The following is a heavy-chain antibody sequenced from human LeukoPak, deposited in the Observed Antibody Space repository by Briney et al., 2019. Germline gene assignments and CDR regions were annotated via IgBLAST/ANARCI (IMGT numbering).Heavy chain of an antibody. CDR1: GFILSDYN. V-gene: IGHV3-21*01. Sequence: GGSLGLSCAASGFILSDYNMNWVRQAPGKGLEWVSFIAISGTYITYADSVKGRFTISRDNAKNSLYLQMNSLRVEDTAVYYCTRDLSATARAYDYWGQGTLVTVSS. D-gene: IGHD1-26*01. CDR3: TRDLSATARAYDY. CDR2: IAISGTYI. J-gene: IGHJ4*02.